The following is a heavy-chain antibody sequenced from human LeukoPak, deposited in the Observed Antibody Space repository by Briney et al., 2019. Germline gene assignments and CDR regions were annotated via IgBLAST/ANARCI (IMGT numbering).Heavy chain of an antibody. J-gene: IGHJ4*02. CDR1: GFTFSSYA. V-gene: IGHV3-23*01. CDR2: ISGSGGST. Sequence: SGGSLRLSCAASGFTFSSYAMSWVRQAPGKGLXXXXXISGSGGSTXXXXSXXXXXTISRDNSKNTLYLQMNSLRAEDTAVYYCAIGDSLGELSSSFEYWGQGTLVTVSS. D-gene: IGHD3-16*02. CDR3: AIGDSLGELSSSFEY.